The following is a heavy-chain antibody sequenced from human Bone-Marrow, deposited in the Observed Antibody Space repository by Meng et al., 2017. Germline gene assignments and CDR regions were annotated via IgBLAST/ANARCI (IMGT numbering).Heavy chain of an antibody. V-gene: IGHV4-38-2*02. D-gene: IGHD5-12*01. CDR3: ARNLGYGYFDY. CDR2: INHSGST. CDR1: RYSISSGYY. Sequence: GSLRLSCTVSRYSISSGYYWGWIRRSPEKGLEYIGTINHSGSTYYNPSLKSRVTISVDTSKNQFSLKLTSVTAADTAVYYCARNLGYGYFDYWGQGTLVTVS. J-gene: IGHJ4*02.